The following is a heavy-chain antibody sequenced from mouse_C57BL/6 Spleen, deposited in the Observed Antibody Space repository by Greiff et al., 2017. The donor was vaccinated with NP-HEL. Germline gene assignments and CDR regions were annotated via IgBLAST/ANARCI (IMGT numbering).Heavy chain of an antibody. CDR3: AAYDYGGGGAMDY. Sequence: QVQLQQPGAELVKPGASVKMSCKASGYTFTSYWITWVKQRPGQGLEWIGDIYPGSGSTNYNEKFKSKATLTVDTSSSTAYMQLSSLTSEDSAVYYCAAYDYGGGGAMDYWGQGTSVTVSS. V-gene: IGHV1-55*01. CDR1: GYTFTSYW. D-gene: IGHD2-4*01. J-gene: IGHJ4*01. CDR2: IYPGSGST.